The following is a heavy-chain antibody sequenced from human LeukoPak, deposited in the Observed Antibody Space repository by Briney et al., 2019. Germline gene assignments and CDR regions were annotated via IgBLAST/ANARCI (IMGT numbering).Heavy chain of an antibody. Sequence: ASVKVSCKASGYTFTSCGISWVRQAPGQGLEWMGWISAYNGNTNYAQKLQGRVTMTTDTSTSTAYMELRSLRSDDTAVYHCARDDYVWGSYRPDDAFDIWGQGTMVTVSS. D-gene: IGHD3-16*02. CDR2: ISAYNGNT. J-gene: IGHJ3*02. CDR1: GYTFTSCG. V-gene: IGHV1-18*01. CDR3: ARDDYVWGSYRPDDAFDI.